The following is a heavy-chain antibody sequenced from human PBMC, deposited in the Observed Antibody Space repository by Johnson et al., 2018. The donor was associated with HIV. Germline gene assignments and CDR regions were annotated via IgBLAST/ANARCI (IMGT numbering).Heavy chain of an antibody. CDR3: AKSYSSSWYTDAFDI. CDR2: ISWNSGSI. D-gene: IGHD6-13*01. CDR1: GFSFDDYG. J-gene: IGHJ3*02. V-gene: IGHV3-20*04. Sequence: VQLVESGGGVVRPGGSLKLSCAASGFSFDDYGMSWVRQPPGKGLEWVSGISWNSGSIGYADSVKGRFTISRDNAKNSLYLQMNSLRAEDTAVYYCAKSYSSSWYTDAFDIWGQGTMVTVSS.